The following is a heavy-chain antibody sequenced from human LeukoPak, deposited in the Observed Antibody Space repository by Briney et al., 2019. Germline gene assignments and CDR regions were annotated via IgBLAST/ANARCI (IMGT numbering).Heavy chain of an antibody. Sequence: PGGSLRLSCAASGFTFDDYAMHWVRQAPGKGLEWVSGISWNSGSIGYADSVKGRFTISRDNAKNSLYLQMNSLRAEDTALYYCVTKTFDYWGHGTLVTVSS. CDR2: ISWNSGSI. J-gene: IGHJ4*01. CDR1: GFTFDDYA. V-gene: IGHV3-9*01. CDR3: VTKTFDY.